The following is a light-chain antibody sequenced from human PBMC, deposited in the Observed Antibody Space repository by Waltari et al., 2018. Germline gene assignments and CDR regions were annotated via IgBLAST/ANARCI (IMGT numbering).Light chain of an antibody. CDR1: SSDVGSYNS. V-gene: IGLV2-14*03. CDR3: SSQSSNNVVL. CDR2: DFS. J-gene: IGLJ3*02. Sequence: QSALTQPASVSGSPGQSITISCTGISSDVGSYNSVSWYQDHPGQGPKVIIYDFSDRPSGVPARFSGSKSGNTASLTISGLQAEDEADYYCSSQSSNNVVLFGGGTKVTVL.